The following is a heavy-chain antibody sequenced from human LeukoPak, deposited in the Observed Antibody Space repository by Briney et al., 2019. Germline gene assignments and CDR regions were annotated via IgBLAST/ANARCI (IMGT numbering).Heavy chain of an antibody. D-gene: IGHD6-13*01. CDR3: ARDGEQQLVTDYYYGMDV. CDR1: GGTFSSYA. Sequence: ASVKVSCKASGGTFSSYAISWVRQAPGQGREWMGGIIPIFGTANYAQKFQGRVTITADESTSTAYMELSSLRSEDTAVYYCARDGEQQLVTDYYYGMDVWGQGTTVTVSS. J-gene: IGHJ6*02. CDR2: IIPIFGTA. V-gene: IGHV1-69*01.